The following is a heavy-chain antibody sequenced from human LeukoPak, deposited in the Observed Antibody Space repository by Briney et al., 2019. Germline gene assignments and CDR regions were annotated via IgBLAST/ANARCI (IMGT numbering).Heavy chain of an antibody. V-gene: IGHV1-8*01. CDR3: ARGGPIVVAAFDKGFDP. J-gene: IGHJ5*02. D-gene: IGHD6-19*01. Sequence: ASVKVSCKASGYTFTSYDINWVRQASGQGLEWMGWLNPDTGNTGYAQNYQGRVSLTRNTSISTAYMELISLTSDDTAVYYCARGGPIVVAAFDKGFDPWGQGTLVTVSS. CDR1: GYTFTSYD. CDR2: LNPDTGNT.